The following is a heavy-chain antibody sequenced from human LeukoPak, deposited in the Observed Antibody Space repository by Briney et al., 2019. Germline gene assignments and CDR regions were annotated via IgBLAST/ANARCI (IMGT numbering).Heavy chain of an antibody. CDR3: ARDRYYDFWSGYYSPPYYYYYMDV. J-gene: IGHJ6*03. CDR2: INSDGSST. Sequence: GGSLRLSCAASGFTFSNYAMSWVRQAPGKGLEWVSRINSDGSSTSYADSVKGRFTISRDNSKNTLYLQMNSLRAEDTAVYYCARDRYYDFWSGYYSPPYYYYYMDVWGKGTTVTVSS. CDR1: GFTFSNYA. D-gene: IGHD3-3*01. V-gene: IGHV3-23*01.